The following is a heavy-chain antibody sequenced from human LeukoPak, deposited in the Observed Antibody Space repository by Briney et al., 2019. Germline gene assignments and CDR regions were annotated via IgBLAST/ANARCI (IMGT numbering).Heavy chain of an antibody. CDR2: IYTSGST. J-gene: IGHJ5*02. V-gene: IGHV4-4*07. CDR1: GGSISSYN. CDR3: ARDHIVVVPAAISWFDP. Sequence: SETLSLTCTVSGGSISSYNWSWIPQPPGKGLEWIGRIYTSGSTDYNPSLKSRVTMSVDTSKNQFSLKLSSVTAADTAVYYCARDHIVVVPAAISWFDPWGQGTLVTVSS. D-gene: IGHD2-2*01.